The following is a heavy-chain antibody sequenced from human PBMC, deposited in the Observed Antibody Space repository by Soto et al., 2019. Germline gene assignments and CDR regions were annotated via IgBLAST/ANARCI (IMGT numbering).Heavy chain of an antibody. CDR3: AKGSYDSSGYYLYFDY. D-gene: IGHD3-22*01. Sequence: GGSLRLSCAASGFTFSSYAMSWVRQAPGKGLEWVSAISGSGGSTYYADSVKGRFTISRDNSKNTLYLQMNSLRAEDTAVYYCAKGSYDSSGYYLYFDYWGQGTLVTVSS. J-gene: IGHJ4*02. CDR2: ISGSGGST. CDR1: GFTFSSYA. V-gene: IGHV3-23*01.